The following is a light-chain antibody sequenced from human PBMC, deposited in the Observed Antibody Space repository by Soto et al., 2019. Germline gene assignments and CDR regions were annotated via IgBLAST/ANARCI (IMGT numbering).Light chain of an antibody. V-gene: IGLV1-40*01. CDR1: SSNIGAGYE. Sequence: QSVLTQPPSVSEAPGQRVTISCTGSSSNIGAGYEAHWYQQVPGTAPKLLIYENNNRPAGVPDRFSGSKSGTSASLAITGLQAEYEGEYYCQSYDSSLSGYVFGTGTKVTVL. CDR2: ENN. CDR3: QSYDSSLSGYV. J-gene: IGLJ1*01.